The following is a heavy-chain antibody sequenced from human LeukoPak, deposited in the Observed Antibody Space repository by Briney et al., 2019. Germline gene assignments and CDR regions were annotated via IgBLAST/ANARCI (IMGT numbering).Heavy chain of an antibody. J-gene: IGHJ6*03. CDR1: GYTFTSYD. D-gene: IGHD3-10*01. CDR3: ARGRGFGESYYYYYMDV. V-gene: IGHV1-8*03. Sequence: ASVKVSCKASGYTFTSYDINWVRQATGQGLEWMGWMNPNSGNTGYAQKFQGRVTITRNTSISTAYMELSSLRSEDTAVYYCARGRGFGESYYYYYMDVWGKGTTVTVSS. CDR2: MNPNSGNT.